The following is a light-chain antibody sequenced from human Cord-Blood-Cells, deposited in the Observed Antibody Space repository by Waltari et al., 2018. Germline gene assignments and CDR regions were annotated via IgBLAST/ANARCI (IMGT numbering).Light chain of an antibody. J-gene: IGLJ1*01. CDR2: EVS. Sequence: QSDLTQPASVSGSPGQSLTISCTVTSSAVGAYNFVFWYQHHPGKAPKLMIYEVSNRPSGVSNRFSGSKSGNTASLTISGLQAEDEADYYCSSYTSSSTYVFGTGTKVTVL. CDR1: SSAVGAYNF. CDR3: SSYTSSSTYV. V-gene: IGLV2-14*01.